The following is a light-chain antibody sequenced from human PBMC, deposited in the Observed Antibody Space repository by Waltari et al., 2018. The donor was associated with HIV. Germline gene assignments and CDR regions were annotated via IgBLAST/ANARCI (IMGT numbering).Light chain of an antibody. CDR3: QQSYSIPYT. Sequence: DIQMTQSPSSLSASVGDRVTITCRASQSISRYLNWDQQKPGKAPKLLIYAASSVQSGVPSRFSGSGSGTDFTLTISSLQPEDFATYYCQQSYSIPYTFGQGTKLEIK. V-gene: IGKV1-39*01. J-gene: IGKJ2*01. CDR1: QSISRY. CDR2: AAS.